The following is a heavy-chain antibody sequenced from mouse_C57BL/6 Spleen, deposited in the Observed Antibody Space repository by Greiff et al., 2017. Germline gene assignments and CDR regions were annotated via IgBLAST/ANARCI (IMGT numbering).Heavy chain of an antibody. D-gene: IGHD2-12*01. Sequence: QVQLQQSGPELVKPGASVKLSCKASGYAFSSSWMNWVKQRPGKGLEWIGRSYPGDGDTNYNGKFKGKATLTADKSSSTAYMQLSSLTSEDSAVYFCARERREDDGYFDVWGTGTTVTVSS. CDR1: GYAFSSSW. V-gene: IGHV1-82*01. CDR3: ARERREDDGYFDV. J-gene: IGHJ1*03. CDR2: SYPGDGDT.